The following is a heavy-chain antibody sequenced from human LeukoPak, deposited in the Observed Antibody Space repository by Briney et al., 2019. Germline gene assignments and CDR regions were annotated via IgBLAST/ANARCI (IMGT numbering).Heavy chain of an antibody. CDR2: ISGSGGST. V-gene: IGHV3-23*01. CDR3: ARGGHYDYIWGRYRQKDGFDY. J-gene: IGHJ4*02. Sequence: PGGSLRLSCAASGFTFSSYAMSWVRQAPGKGLEWVSAISGSGGSTYYADSVKGRFTISRDNSKNTLYLQMNSLRVEDTAVYYCARGGHYDYIWGRYRQKDGFDYWGQGTLVTVSS. CDR1: GFTFSSYA. D-gene: IGHD3-16*02.